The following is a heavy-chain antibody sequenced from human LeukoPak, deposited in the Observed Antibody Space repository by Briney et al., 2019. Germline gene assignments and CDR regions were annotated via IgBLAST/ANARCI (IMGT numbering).Heavy chain of an antibody. CDR3: ARDTGYYFGSGNYLYYFDY. CDR1: GGSISSYY. Sequence: PSETLSLTCTVFGGSISSYYWSWIRQPAGKGLEWIGRMYTSGCTNYNPSLKSRVTMSVDTSKTQFSLKLSSVTAADTAVYYCARDTGYYFGSGNYLYYFDYWGQGTLVTVSS. D-gene: IGHD3-10*01. CDR2: MYTSGCT. V-gene: IGHV4-4*07. J-gene: IGHJ4*02.